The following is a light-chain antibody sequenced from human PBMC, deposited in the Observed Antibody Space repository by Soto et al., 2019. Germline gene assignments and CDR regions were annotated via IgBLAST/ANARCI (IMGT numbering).Light chain of an antibody. J-gene: IGKJ3*01. CDR2: AAS. CDR1: QSVYNN. Sequence: EIVMTQSPATLSVSPGEIATLSCRASQSVYNNLAWYQQKPGQAPRLLIYAASTRATSIPARFSGSESGTEFTLTISALQSKDFAVYYCHQYYNWAPFTFGPGNKVDI. CDR3: HQYYNWAPFT. V-gene: IGKV3-15*01.